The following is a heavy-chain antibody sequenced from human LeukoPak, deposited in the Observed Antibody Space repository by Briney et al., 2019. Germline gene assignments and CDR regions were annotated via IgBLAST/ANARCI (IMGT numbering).Heavy chain of an antibody. CDR1: GSTFSGSA. CDR3: ANYDNSGNYYVNY. V-gene: IGHV3-73*01. J-gene: IGHJ4*02. D-gene: IGHD3-22*01. CDR2: IRTKSNNYAT. Sequence: PGGSLRLSCAASGSTFSGSAMHWVRQASGKGLEWVGRIRTKSNNYATTYGASVKGRFTISRDDSKNTAYLQMNSLKTEDTAVYYCANYDNSGNYYVNYWGQGTLVTVSS.